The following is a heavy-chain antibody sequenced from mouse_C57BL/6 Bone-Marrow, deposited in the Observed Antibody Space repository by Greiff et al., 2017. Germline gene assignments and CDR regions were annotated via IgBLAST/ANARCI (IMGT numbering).Heavy chain of an antibody. Sequence: QVQLQQSGAELVMPGASVKLSCKASGYTFTSYWMHWVKQRPGQGLEWIGEIDPSDSYTNYNQKFKGKSTLTVDKSSSTAYMQLSSLTSEDSAVYYCARGTPYDYDNYLGQSTTLTVSS. CDR3: ARGTPYDYDNY. D-gene: IGHD2-4*01. CDR2: IDPSDSYT. V-gene: IGHV1-69*01. J-gene: IGHJ2*01. CDR1: GYTFTSYW.